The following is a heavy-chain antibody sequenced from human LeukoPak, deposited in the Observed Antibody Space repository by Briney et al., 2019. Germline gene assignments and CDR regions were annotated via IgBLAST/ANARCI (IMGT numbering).Heavy chain of an antibody. CDR2: IYYSGST. J-gene: IGHJ5*02. D-gene: IGHD3-10*01. Sequence: SETLSLTCTVSGGSISSSSYYWGWIRQPPGKGLEWIGSIYYSGSTYYNPSLKSRVTISVDTSKNQFSLKLSSVTAADTAVYYCARPYYGSGSYPPRSRFDPWGQGTLVTVSS. CDR1: GGSISSSSYY. CDR3: ARPYYGSGSYPPRSRFDP. V-gene: IGHV4-39*07.